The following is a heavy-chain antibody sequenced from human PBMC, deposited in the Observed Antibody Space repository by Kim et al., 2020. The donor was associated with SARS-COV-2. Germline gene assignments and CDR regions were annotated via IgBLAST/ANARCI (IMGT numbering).Heavy chain of an antibody. J-gene: IGHJ4*02. CDR3: AALDPWATENFDY. V-gene: IGHV1-58*01. Sequence: YAQKFQERVTIAGDMSPSTAYMELSSLRSGDTAVYYCAALDPWATENFDYWGQGTLVTVSS. D-gene: IGHD5-12*01.